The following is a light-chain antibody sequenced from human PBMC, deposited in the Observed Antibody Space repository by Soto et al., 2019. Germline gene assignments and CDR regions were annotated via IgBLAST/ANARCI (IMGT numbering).Light chain of an antibody. CDR1: SSDVGGYDY. Sequence: QSVLTQPASLSVPPGQSITISCTGTSSDVGGYDYVSWYQQHPGKAPKLMIYDVANRPSGVSDRFSGSKSGNTASLTISGLQTDDEADYYCSSYTSSTTLVIFGGGTKVTVL. V-gene: IGLV2-14*03. J-gene: IGLJ2*01. CDR2: DVA. CDR3: SSYTSSTTLVI.